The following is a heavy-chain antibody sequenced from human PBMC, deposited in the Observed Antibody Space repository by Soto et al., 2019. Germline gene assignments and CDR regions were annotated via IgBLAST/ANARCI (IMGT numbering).Heavy chain of an antibody. V-gene: IGHV4-59*08. CDR1: GGSISSYY. D-gene: IGHD4-17*01. CDR2: IYYSGST. CDR3: ARATVTNFDYFDY. J-gene: IGHJ4*02. Sequence: SETLSLTCTVSGGSISSYYWSWIRQPPGKGLEWIGYIYYSGSTNYNPSLKSRVTISVDTSKNQFSLKLSSVTAADTAVYYCARATVTNFDYFDYWGQGTLVTVSS.